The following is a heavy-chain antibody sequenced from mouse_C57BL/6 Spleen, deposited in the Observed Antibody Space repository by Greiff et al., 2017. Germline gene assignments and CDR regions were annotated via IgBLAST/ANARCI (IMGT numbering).Heavy chain of an antibody. J-gene: IGHJ1*03. V-gene: IGHV14-4*01. CDR3: TTPLYGKGYFDV. CDR1: GFNIKDDY. D-gene: IGHD2-1*01. CDR2: IDPENGDT. Sequence: EVQVVESGAELVRPGASVKLSCTASGFNIKDDYMHWVKQRPEQGLEWIGWIDPENGDTDYASKFQGKATIPADTSSNTAYLQLSSLTSEDTAVYYCTTPLYGKGYFDVWGTGTTVTVSS.